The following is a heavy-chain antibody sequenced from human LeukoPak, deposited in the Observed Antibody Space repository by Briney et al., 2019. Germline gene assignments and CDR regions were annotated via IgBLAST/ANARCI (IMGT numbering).Heavy chain of an antibody. J-gene: IGHJ5*02. CDR1: EFTFTTYG. CDR3: ARDMIILQS. CDR2: IKQDGSEK. V-gene: IGHV3-7*04. Sequence: PGGSLTLSCAASEFTFTTYGMHWVRQAPGKGLEWVANIKQDGSEKYYVDSVKGRFTISRDNAKKSLYLQMNSLRAEDTAVYFCARDMIILQSWGQGTLVTVSS. D-gene: IGHD3-16*01.